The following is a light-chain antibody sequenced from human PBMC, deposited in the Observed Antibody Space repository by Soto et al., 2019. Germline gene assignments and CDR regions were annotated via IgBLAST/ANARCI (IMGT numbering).Light chain of an antibody. V-gene: IGKV1-39*01. J-gene: IGKJ5*01. CDR1: QSISSF. Sequence: DIQMTQSPSSLSASVGNRVTITCRASQSISSFLNWHQHKPGKAPTALIYGASSLQSGGTSRFSGSRSGTDFTLTISSMQPEDFATYYYQQGYSTPITFGQGTRLDIK. CDR3: QQGYSTPIT. CDR2: GAS.